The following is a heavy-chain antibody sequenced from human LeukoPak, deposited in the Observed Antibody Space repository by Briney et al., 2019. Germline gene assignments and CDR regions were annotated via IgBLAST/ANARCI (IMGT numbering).Heavy chain of an antibody. CDR3: ARGEAVVAAGAISVVYYYGMDV. Sequence: GASVKVSCKASRYTFTSYEINWVRQATGQGLEWMGWMNPKSGNTGYAQKFQGRVTMTRNTSISTAYMELSSLRSEDTAVYYCARGEAVVAAGAISVVYYYGMDVWGQGTTVTVSS. D-gene: IGHD2-15*01. CDR2: MNPKSGNT. CDR1: RYTFTSYE. V-gene: IGHV1-8*01. J-gene: IGHJ6*02.